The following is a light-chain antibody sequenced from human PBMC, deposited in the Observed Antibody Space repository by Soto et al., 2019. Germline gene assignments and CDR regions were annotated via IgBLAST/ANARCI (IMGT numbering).Light chain of an antibody. CDR2: GAS. CDR3: QRYNNWPLT. CDR1: QSVSSN. Sequence: EIVMTQSPATLSVSPGERATLSCRASQSVSSNLAWYQQKPGQAPRFLIYGASTRATGIPARFSGSGSGTEFTLTISSLQSEDFAIYYCQRYNNWPLTFGGGTKV. V-gene: IGKV3-15*01. J-gene: IGKJ4*01.